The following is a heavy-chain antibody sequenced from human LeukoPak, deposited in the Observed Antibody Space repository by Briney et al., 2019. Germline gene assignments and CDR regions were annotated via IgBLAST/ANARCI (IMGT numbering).Heavy chain of an antibody. Sequence: ASVKVSCKASGYTFTGYYMHWVRQAPGQGLEWMGWINPNSGGTNYAQKFQGRVTMTRDTSISTAYMELSRLRSDDTAVYYCARERGVIVGATNRKFPRTPSWFDPWGQGTLVTVSS. D-gene: IGHD1-26*01. J-gene: IGHJ5*02. CDR3: ARERGVIVGATNRKFPRTPSWFDP. V-gene: IGHV1-2*02. CDR1: GYTFTGYY. CDR2: INPNSGGT.